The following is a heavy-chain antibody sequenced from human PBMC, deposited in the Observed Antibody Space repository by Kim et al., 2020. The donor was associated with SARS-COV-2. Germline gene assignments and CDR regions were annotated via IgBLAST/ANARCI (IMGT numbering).Heavy chain of an antibody. Sequence: SQTLSLTCVISGDSLSGDTVAWNWIRQSPTRGLEWLGRTYYRSRWYIDYVGSVRSRLIINRDTSKNQFSLQLRSVTPEDTAIYYCARSAGGVDYWGKGTL. D-gene: IGHD3-3*01. CDR1: GDSLSGDTVA. CDR3: ARSAGGVDY. J-gene: IGHJ4*02. CDR2: TYYRSRWYI. V-gene: IGHV6-1*01.